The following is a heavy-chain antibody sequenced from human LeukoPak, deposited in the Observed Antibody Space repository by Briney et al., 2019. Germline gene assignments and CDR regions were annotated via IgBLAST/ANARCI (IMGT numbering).Heavy chain of an antibody. J-gene: IGHJ3*02. Sequence: PGGSLRLSCAASGFTFSSYAMSWVRQAPGKGLEWVSAISGSGGSTYYADSVKGRFTISRDNSKNTLYLQMNSLRAEDTAVYYCAKAIHKLLWFGEPRAFDAFDIWGQGTMVTVSS. D-gene: IGHD3-10*01. CDR1: GFTFSSYA. CDR2: ISGSGGST. V-gene: IGHV3-23*01. CDR3: AKAIHKLLWFGEPRAFDAFDI.